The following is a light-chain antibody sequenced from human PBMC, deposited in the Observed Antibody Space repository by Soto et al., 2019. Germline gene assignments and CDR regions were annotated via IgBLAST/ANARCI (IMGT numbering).Light chain of an antibody. CDR1: QSISNNY. Sequence: EIVLTQSPGTLSLSPGERATLSCRASQSISNNYLAWYQQKPGQAPRLLIYDASSRATGIPDRFSGSGSGIDFTLTISRLEPEDFAVYYCQQYGSSPQTFGQGTKVEIK. CDR2: DAS. J-gene: IGKJ1*01. V-gene: IGKV3-20*01. CDR3: QQYGSSPQT.